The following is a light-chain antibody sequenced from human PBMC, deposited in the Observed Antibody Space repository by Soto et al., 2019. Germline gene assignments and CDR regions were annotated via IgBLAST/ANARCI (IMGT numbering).Light chain of an antibody. CDR3: QQYGSSGT. J-gene: IGKJ1*01. CDR2: GAS. V-gene: IGKV3-20*01. CDR1: QSVNNDY. Sequence: EIVLTQSPGTLSLSPGERATLSCRASQSVNNDYLAWYQQRPGQAPSLLIYGASNRATGIPDRFSGSGSGTDFTLTISRLEPEDFAVYYCQQYGSSGTFGQGTKVEIK.